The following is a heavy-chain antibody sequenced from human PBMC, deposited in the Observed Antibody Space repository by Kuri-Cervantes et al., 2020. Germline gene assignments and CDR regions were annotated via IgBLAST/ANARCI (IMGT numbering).Heavy chain of an antibody. CDR1: GYTFTYRY. D-gene: IGHD2-21*02. CDR2: ITPFNGNT. Sequence: SVKVSCKASGYTFTYRYLHWVRQAPGQALEWMGWITPFNGNTNYAQKFQDRVTITRDRSMSTAYMELSSLRSEDTAVYYCARDGKAYCGGDCTNELDRWFDPWGQGTLVTVSS. J-gene: IGHJ5*02. V-gene: IGHV1-45*02. CDR3: ARDGKAYCGGDCTNELDRWFDP.